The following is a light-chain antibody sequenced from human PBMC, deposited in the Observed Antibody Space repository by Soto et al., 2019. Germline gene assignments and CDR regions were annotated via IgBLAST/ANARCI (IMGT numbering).Light chain of an antibody. CDR1: QDISNY. Sequence: DIQMTQSPSSLSASVGDRVTITCRASQDISNYLAWFQQKPGKAPKSLMYAASSLQSGVPSKFRGSELGKDSTLPSRSRQLEDFATYYSQQNNNSPLPSGPGPKWISN. V-gene: IGKV1-16*02. J-gene: IGKJ3*01. CDR2: AAS. CDR3: QQNNNSPLP.